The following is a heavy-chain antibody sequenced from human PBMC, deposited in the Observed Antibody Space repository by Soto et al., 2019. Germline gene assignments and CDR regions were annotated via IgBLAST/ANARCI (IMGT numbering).Heavy chain of an antibody. J-gene: IGHJ3*02. CDR1: GGSISSGGYY. CDR2: IYHSGST. V-gene: IGHV4-30-2*01. Sequence: SETLSLTCTVSGGSISSGGYYWSWIRQPPGKGLEWIGYIYHSGSTYYNPSLKSRVTISVDRSKNQFSLKLSSVTAADTSVYYCARGDYYDSSGYYYAFDIWGQGTMVTVSS. D-gene: IGHD3-22*01. CDR3: ARGDYYDSSGYYYAFDI.